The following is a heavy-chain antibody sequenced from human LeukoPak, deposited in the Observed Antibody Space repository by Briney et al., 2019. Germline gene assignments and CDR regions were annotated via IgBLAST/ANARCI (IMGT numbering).Heavy chain of an antibody. V-gene: IGHV3-30*18. Sequence: GRSLRLSCAASGFTFSNYGMHWVRQAPGKGLEWVAVISYDGSHEYYADSVKGRFTISRDNSNYTLYLQMNSLRAEDTAVYYCAKGLQQVPRGYFDYWGQGTLVTVSS. J-gene: IGHJ4*02. CDR2: ISYDGSHE. D-gene: IGHD6-13*01. CDR1: GFTFSNYG. CDR3: AKGLQQVPRGYFDY.